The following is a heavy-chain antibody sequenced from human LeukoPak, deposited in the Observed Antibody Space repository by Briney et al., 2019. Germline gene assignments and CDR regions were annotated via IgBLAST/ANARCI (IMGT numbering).Heavy chain of an antibody. Sequence: GGSLRLSCAASGFTFGNSWVHWVRQAPGKGLAWVSLINADGSTTTYADSVKGRFTISRDNAKNTLSLQLNSLTIEDTAVYYCVVVVEPADSDGFDVWGQGTMITVSS. V-gene: IGHV3-74*01. D-gene: IGHD2-2*01. J-gene: IGHJ3*01. CDR3: VVVVEPADSDGFDV. CDR2: INADGSTT. CDR1: GFTFGNSW.